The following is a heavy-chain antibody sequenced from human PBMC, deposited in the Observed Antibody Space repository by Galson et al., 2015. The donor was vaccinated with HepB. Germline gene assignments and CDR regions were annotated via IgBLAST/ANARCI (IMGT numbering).Heavy chain of an antibody. CDR3: ALGYSSGWYEVLGY. CDR1: GYTFTSYA. V-gene: IGHV1-3*01. J-gene: IGHJ4*02. Sequence: SVKVSCKASGYTFTSYAMHWVRQAPGQRLEWMGWINAGNGNTKYSQKFQGRVTITRDTSASTAYMELSSLRSEDTAVYYCALGYSSGWYEVLGYWGQGTLVTVSS. CDR2: INAGNGNT. D-gene: IGHD6-19*01.